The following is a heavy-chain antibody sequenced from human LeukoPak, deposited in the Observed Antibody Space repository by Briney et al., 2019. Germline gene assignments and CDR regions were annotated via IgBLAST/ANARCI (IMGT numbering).Heavy chain of an antibody. J-gene: IGHJ4*01. Sequence: SGGSLTLSCAASGCTFSSYAMSWVRQAPGKGLEWVSAISGSGGSTYYADSVKGRFTISRDNSKNTMYLQMSSLRAEDTAVYYCAKVVGGSGWWVDYSGHGTLVTVSS. CDR1: GCTFSSYA. V-gene: IGHV3-23*01. D-gene: IGHD6-19*01. CDR2: ISGSGGST. CDR3: AKVVGGSGWWVDY.